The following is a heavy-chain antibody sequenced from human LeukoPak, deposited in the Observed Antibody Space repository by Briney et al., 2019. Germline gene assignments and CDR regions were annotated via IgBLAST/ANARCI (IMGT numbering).Heavy chain of an antibody. CDR3: ASLPALRIFGVVIPYGMDV. V-gene: IGHV1-2*02. Sequence: EASVKVSCKASGYTFTGYYMHWVRRAPGQGLEWMGWINPNSGGTNYAQKFQGRVTMTRDTSISTAYMELSRLRSDDTAVYYCASLPALRIFGVVIPYGMDVWGQGTTVTVSS. CDR2: INPNSGGT. CDR1: GYTFTGYY. J-gene: IGHJ6*02. D-gene: IGHD3-3*01.